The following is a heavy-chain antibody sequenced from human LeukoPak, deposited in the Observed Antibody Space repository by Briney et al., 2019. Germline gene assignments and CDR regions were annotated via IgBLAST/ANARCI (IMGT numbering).Heavy chain of an antibody. V-gene: IGHV3-23*01. Sequence: GGTLRLSCAASGFTFSSYGMSWVRQAPGKGLEWVSAISGSGGSTYYADSVKGRFTISRDNSKNTLYLQMNSLRAEDTAVYYCASPGEAYCGGDCYLGFDYWGQGTLVTVSS. CDR3: ASPGEAYCGGDCYLGFDY. D-gene: IGHD2-21*02. CDR2: ISGSGGST. CDR1: GFTFSSYG. J-gene: IGHJ4*02.